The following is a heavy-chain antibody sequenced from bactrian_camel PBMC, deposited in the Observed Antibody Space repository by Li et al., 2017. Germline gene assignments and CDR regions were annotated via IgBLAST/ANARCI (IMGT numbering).Heavy chain of an antibody. J-gene: IGHJ4*01. CDR3: ASSTCLNIRAWVRSPYEYSN. CDR2: MNPDGVGT. D-gene: IGHD1*01. Sequence: DVQLVESGGGSVQAGGSPTLSCKVSGDDFGRLSMAWFRQAPGKEREGVAAMNPDGVGTYYSDSVKGRFTISQGNGKNTVHLQMTNLKPEDTAMYYCASSTCLNIRAWVRSPYEYSNWDQGTQVTVS. V-gene: IGHV3S31*01. CDR1: GDDFGRLS.